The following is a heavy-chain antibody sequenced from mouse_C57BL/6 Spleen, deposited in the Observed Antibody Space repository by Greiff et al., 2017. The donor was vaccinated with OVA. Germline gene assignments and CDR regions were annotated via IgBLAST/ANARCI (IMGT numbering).Heavy chain of an antibody. D-gene: IGHD3-2*02. CDR3: ARGATAQATDY. V-gene: IGHV1-52*01. J-gene: IGHJ2*01. Sequence: QVQLQQPGAELVRPGSSVKLSCKASGYTFTSYWMHWVKQRPIQGLEWIGNIDPSDSEPHYNQKFKDKATLTVDKSSSTAYMQLSSLTSEDSAVYYCARGATAQATDYWGQGTTLTVSS. CDR1: GYTFTSYW. CDR2: IDPSDSEP.